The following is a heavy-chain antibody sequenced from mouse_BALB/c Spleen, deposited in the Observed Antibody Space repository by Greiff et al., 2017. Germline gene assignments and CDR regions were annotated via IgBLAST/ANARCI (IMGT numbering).Heavy chain of an antibody. Sequence: EVQLVESGGGLVQPGGSLKLSCAASGFDFSRYWMSWVRQAPGKGLEWIGEINPDSSTINYTPSLKDKFIISRDNAKNTLYLQMSKVRSEDTALYYCARRGNYGVYYAMDYWGQGTSVTVSS. CDR3: ARRGNYGVYYAMDY. V-gene: IGHV4-1*02. CDR1: GFDFSRYW. D-gene: IGHD2-1*01. CDR2: INPDSSTI. J-gene: IGHJ4*01.